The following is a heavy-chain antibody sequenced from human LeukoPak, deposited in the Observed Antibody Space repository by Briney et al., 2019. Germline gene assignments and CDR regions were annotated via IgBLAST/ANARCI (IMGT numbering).Heavy chain of an antibody. V-gene: IGHV3-49*04. J-gene: IGHJ6*03. D-gene: IGHD3-22*01. CDR1: GLTFGDYA. CDR3: TTDPYDSSGYGPYYYYYYMDV. CDR2: IRSKAYGGTT. Sequence: PGGSLRLSCTASGLTFGDYAMSWVRQAPGKGREWVGFIRSKAYGGTTEYAASVKGRFTISRDDSKSIAYLQMNSLKTEDTAVYYCTTDPYDSSGYGPYYYYYYMDVWGKGTTVTVSS.